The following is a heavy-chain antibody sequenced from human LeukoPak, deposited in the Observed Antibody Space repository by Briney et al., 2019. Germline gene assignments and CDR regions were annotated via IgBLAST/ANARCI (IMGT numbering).Heavy chain of an antibody. V-gene: IGHV3-23*01. D-gene: IGHD5-18*01. J-gene: IGHJ4*02. CDR1: GFTFSSYA. Sequence: GGSLGLSCAVSGFTFSSYAMSWVRQAPGKGLEWVSAISGSGGSTYYADSVKGRFTISRDNSKNTLYLQMNSLRAEDTAVYYCAKDRERGYSYGCLDYWGQGTLVTVSS. CDR2: ISGSGGST. CDR3: AKDRERGYSYGCLDY.